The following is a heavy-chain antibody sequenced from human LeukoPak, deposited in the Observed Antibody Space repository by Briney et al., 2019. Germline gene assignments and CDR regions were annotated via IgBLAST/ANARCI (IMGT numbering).Heavy chain of an antibody. J-gene: IGHJ4*02. D-gene: IGHD6-19*01. Sequence: ASVKVSCKASGYTFTSYYMHWVRQAPGQGLEWMGRIIPSDGNTIHAQEFQGRVAMTRDTSTSTVFMELNSLTSDDTAVYYCARDNSVWAFDYWGQGTLVTVSS. CDR1: GYTFTSYY. CDR3: ARDNSVWAFDY. CDR2: IIPSDGNT. V-gene: IGHV1-46*01.